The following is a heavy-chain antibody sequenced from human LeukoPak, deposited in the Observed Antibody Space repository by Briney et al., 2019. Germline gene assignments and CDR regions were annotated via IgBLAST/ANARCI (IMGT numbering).Heavy chain of an antibody. CDR1: GGSISSYY. CDR2: IYTSGST. Sequence: SETLSLTCTVSGGSISSYYWSWIRQPAGKGLEWIGRIYTSGSTNYNPSLKSRVTMSVDTSKNQFSLKLSSMTAADTAVYYCARGYYYDSSGYYSPYYFDYWGQGTLVTVSS. J-gene: IGHJ4*02. CDR3: ARGYYYDSSGYYSPYYFDY. V-gene: IGHV4-4*07. D-gene: IGHD3-22*01.